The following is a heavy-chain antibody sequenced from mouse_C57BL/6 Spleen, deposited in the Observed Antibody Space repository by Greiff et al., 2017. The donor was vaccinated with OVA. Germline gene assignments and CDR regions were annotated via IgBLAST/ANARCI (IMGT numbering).Heavy chain of an antibody. CDR3: ASLDLRRFAY. V-gene: IGHV1-22*01. J-gene: IGHJ3*01. CDR2: INPNNGGT. Sequence: EVQLQQSGPELVKPGASVKMSCKASGYTFTDYNMHWVKQSHGKSLEWIGDINPNNGGTSYNQKFKGKATLTVNKSSSTAYMELRSLTSEASAVYYGASLDLRRFAYWGQGTLLTVSA. CDR1: GYTFTDYN.